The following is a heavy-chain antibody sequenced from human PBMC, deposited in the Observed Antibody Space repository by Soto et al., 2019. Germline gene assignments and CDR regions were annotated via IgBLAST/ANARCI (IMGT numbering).Heavy chain of an antibody. Sequence: GGSLRLSCAASGGTVSNNYMRWVRQAPGKGLEWVSLIYSGGDTHYADSVKGRFTISRDSSRNTLYLEMNSLRAEDTAVYYCARDPPGIAAAGVGGWGQGTLVTVSS. CDR1: GGTVSNNY. V-gene: IGHV3-53*01. CDR2: IYSGGDT. CDR3: ARDPPGIAAAGVGG. J-gene: IGHJ4*02. D-gene: IGHD6-13*01.